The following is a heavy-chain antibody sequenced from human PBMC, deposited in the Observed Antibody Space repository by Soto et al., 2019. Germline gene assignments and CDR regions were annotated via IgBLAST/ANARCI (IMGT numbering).Heavy chain of an antibody. D-gene: IGHD2-2*01. CDR3: ATYHPSYAMDV. Sequence: EVQLVESGGGLIQPGGSLRLSCAASGFTVSSNSMSWVRQAPGKGLEWVSLIYSGGSTYYADSVKGRFTISRDNSKNTLYLQMNSLRAEDTVVYYCATYHPSYAMDVWGQGTTVTVSS. V-gene: IGHV3-53*01. CDR1: GFTVSSNS. CDR2: IYSGGST. J-gene: IGHJ6*02.